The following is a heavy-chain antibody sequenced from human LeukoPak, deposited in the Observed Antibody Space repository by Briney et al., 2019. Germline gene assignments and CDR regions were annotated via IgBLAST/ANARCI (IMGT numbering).Heavy chain of an antibody. Sequence: SETLPLTCAVYGGSFSGYYWSWIRQPPGKGLEWIGEINHSGSTNYNPSLKSRVTISVDTSKNQFSLKLSSVTAADTAVYYCARVGELIVVVPAAIRGKGNYFDCWGQGTLVTVSS. CDR3: ARVGELIVVVPAAIRGKGNYFDC. D-gene: IGHD2-2*02. CDR2: INHSGST. CDR1: GGSFSGYY. V-gene: IGHV4-34*01. J-gene: IGHJ4*02.